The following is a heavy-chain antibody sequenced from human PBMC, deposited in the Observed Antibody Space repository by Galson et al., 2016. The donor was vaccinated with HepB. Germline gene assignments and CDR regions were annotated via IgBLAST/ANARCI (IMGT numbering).Heavy chain of an antibody. D-gene: IGHD3-3*01. CDR3: ARAPTPITIFGRVFDY. V-gene: IGHV4-61*01. Sequence: SETLSLTCTVSGGSVSSDTYYWSWIRQPPGKGLEWIGYIYYSGSTNYNPSLKSRVTISVDTSKNQFSLKLSSVTAADTAVYYCARAPTPITIFGRVFDYWGQGILVTVSS. CDR2: IYYSGST. J-gene: IGHJ4*02. CDR1: GGSVSSDTYY.